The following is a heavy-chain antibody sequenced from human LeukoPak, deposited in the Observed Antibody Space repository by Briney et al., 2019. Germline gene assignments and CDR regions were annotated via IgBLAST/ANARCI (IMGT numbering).Heavy chain of an antibody. CDR2: INHSGST. Sequence: SETLSLTCAVYGGSFSGYYWSWIRQPPGKWLQWIGEINHSGSTNYNPSLKSRVTISVDTSKNQFSLKLSSVTAADTAVYYCARGVVTAIAKYYFDYWGQGTLVTVSS. J-gene: IGHJ4*02. CDR1: GGSFSGYY. CDR3: ARGVVTAIAKYYFDY. D-gene: IGHD2-21*02. V-gene: IGHV4-34*01.